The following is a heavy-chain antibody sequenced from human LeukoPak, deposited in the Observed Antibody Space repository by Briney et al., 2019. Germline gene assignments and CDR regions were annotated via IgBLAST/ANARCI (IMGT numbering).Heavy chain of an antibody. V-gene: IGHV3-23*01. D-gene: IGHD2-15*01. CDR1: GFTFSSYA. Sequence: GGSLRLSCAASGFTFSSYAMSWVRRAPGKGLEWVSAISGSGGSTYYADSVKGRFTISRDNSKNTLYLQMNSLRAEDTAVYYCARQGYCSGGSCYFNWFDPWGQGTLVTVSS. CDR3: ARQGYCSGGSCYFNWFDP. J-gene: IGHJ5*02. CDR2: ISGSGGST.